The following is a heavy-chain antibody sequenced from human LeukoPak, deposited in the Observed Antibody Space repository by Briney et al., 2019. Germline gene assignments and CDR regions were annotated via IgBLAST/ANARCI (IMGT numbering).Heavy chain of an antibody. Sequence: PSQTLSLTCTVSGGSISSGSYYWGWIRQPPGKGLEWIGSIYYSGSTYYNPSPKSRVTISVDTSKKQFSLKLSSVTAADTAVYYCARDFSSHRSFDYWGQGTLVTVSS. D-gene: IGHD6-13*01. CDR1: GGSISSGSYY. CDR3: ARDFSSHRSFDY. V-gene: IGHV4-39*07. J-gene: IGHJ4*02. CDR2: IYYSGST.